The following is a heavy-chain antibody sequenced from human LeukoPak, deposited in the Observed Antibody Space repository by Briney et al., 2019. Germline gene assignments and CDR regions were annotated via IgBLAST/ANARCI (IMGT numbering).Heavy chain of an antibody. CDR1: GFTFNNYA. V-gene: IGHV3-23*01. D-gene: IGHD3-22*01. Sequence: GGSLRLSCAASGFTFNNYAMSWVRQAPGKGPEWLSAISGSGGSTTDADSVKGRFTTSRDNSKSTLYLQMNSLRAEDTAIYYCAKIFHTDGYYLGEHLFDAWGQGALVTVSS. CDR2: ISGSGGST. CDR3: AKIFHTDGYYLGEHLFDA. J-gene: IGHJ5*02.